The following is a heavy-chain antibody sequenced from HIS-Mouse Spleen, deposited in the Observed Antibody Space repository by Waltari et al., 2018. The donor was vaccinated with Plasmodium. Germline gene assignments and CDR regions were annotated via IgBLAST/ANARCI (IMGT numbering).Heavy chain of an antibody. CDR3: ATKGGSSSDY. V-gene: IGHV1-2*02. CDR1: VYTFTGYY. Sequence: QVQLVQSAAVAKKPGASVQVSCKASVYTFTGYYMHWVRQAPAQGLEWMGWINPNSGGTNYAQKFQGRVTMTRDTSISTAYMELSRLRSDDTAVYYCATKGGSSSDYWGQGTLVTVSS. J-gene: IGHJ4*02. D-gene: IGHD6-6*01. CDR2: INPNSGGT.